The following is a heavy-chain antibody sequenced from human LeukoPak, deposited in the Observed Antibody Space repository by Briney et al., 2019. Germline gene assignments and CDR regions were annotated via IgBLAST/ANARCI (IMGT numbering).Heavy chain of an antibody. CDR3: ARERIPGYFDY. J-gene: IGHJ4*02. CDR1: GLTFSNHS. Sequence: GGSLTLSCAASGLTFSNHSMDWVRQAPGKGLEWVSYISRSSRTIYYADSVKGRFTISRDNGKNSLYRQMKSLRAEDTAVYYCARERIPGYFDYWGQGSVVTVSS. CDR2: ISRSSRTI. V-gene: IGHV3-48*01.